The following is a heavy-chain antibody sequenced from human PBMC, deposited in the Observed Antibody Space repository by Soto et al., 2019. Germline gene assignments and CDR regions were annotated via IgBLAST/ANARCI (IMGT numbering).Heavy chain of an antibody. V-gene: IGHV3-53*01. D-gene: IGHD5-12*01. J-gene: IGHJ4*02. CDR2: IYSGGST. CDR1: GFTVSSNY. Sequence: LRLSCAASGFTVSSNYMSWVRQAPGKGLEWVSVIYSGGSTYYADSVKGRFTISRDNSKNTLYLQMNSLRAEDTAVYYCARAEYSGYDFVGDYFDYWGQGTLVTVSS. CDR3: ARAEYSGYDFVGDYFDY.